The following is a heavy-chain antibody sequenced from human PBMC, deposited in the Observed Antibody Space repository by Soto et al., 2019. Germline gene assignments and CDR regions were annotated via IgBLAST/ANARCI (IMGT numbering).Heavy chain of an antibody. CDR3: ARGIGAYSSPGFDY. CDR2: IYYSGST. CDR1: GGSISSYY. Sequence: SETLSLTCTVSGGSISSYYWSWIRQPPGKGLEWIGYIYYSGSTNYNPSLKSRVTISVDTSKNQFSLKLSSVTAADTAVYCCARGIGAYSSPGFDYWGQGTLVTVSS. J-gene: IGHJ4*02. V-gene: IGHV4-59*01. D-gene: IGHD6-13*01.